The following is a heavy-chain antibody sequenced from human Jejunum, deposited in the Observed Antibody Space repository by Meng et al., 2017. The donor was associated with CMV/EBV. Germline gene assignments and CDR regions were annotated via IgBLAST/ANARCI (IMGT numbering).Heavy chain of an antibody. J-gene: IGHJ4*02. CDR3: ARDWTTTGVNYFDY. V-gene: IGHV4-39*07. CDR2: IYYGVTT. CDR1: GGSISSSKYY. Sequence: GPGLCNASKTPSPTGTCSGGSISSSKYYWGWIRQPPGRGLEWIGSIYYGVTTFSNPSLKSRVTISVDTSKNQFSLKLSSVTAADTAVYYCARDWTTTGVNYFDYWGQGTLVTVSS. D-gene: IGHD4-23*01.